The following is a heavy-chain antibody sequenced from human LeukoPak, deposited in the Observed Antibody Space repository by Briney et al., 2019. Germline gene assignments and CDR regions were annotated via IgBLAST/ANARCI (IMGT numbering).Heavy chain of an antibody. CDR2: ISCSGRNT. D-gene: IGHD3-10*01. Sequence: GGSLRLSCVESGFTFSTYAMSWVRQAPGKGVEWVAFISCSGRNTYYADSVKGRFTISRDNFRNTLSLQMNSLRPDDTAIYYCAKDEGVVLSTSFDFGHWGQGTLVAVSS. J-gene: IGHJ4*02. CDR3: AKDEGVVLSTSFDFGH. CDR1: GFTFSTYA. V-gene: IGHV3-23*01.